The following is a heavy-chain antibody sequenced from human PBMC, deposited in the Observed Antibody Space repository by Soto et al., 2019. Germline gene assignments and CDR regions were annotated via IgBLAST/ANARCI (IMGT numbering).Heavy chain of an antibody. CDR1: GFLFNTYW. V-gene: IGHV3-74*01. CDR3: AIGGGDYNYHDY. D-gene: IGHD3-9*01. Sequence: EVQLVESGGGLVQPGGSLRLSCAASGFLFNTYWMFWVRQAPRKGLLWVSRIKSDGSSTNYADSVKGRFTISRDHAKNTLYLQMTSLRAEDTAVYYCAIGGGDYNYHDYWGQGSLVTVSS. CDR2: IKSDGSST. J-gene: IGHJ4*02.